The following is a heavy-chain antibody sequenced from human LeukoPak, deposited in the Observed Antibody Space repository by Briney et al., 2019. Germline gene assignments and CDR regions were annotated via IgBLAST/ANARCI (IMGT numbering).Heavy chain of an antibody. CDR1: GFTFSRYA. V-gene: IGHV3-64*01. D-gene: IGHD3-22*01. CDR2: ISSNGGRT. Sequence: PGGSLRLSCAASGFTFSRYAMHWVRQAPGKGLEYVSAISSNGGRTYYENSVKGRFTISRDNSKNTLYLQMCSLRAADMAVYYCARDFVHYYDSSGFEYYFDFWGQGTLVTVSS. J-gene: IGHJ4*02. CDR3: ARDFVHYYDSSGFEYYFDF.